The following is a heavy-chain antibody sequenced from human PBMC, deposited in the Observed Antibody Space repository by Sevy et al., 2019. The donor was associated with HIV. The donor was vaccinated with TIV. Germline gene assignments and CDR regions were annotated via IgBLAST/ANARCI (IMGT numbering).Heavy chain of an antibody. D-gene: IGHD2-2*02. CDR1: GDSINNYY. V-gene: IGHV4-59*12. CDR3: ARLRWDVVDAPGATPGCYFDS. J-gene: IGHJ4*02. Sequence: SESLSLTCSVSGDSINNYYWSWIRQPPGKGLEWIGYTSYSGTTKYSPSVKRRVDISVDSSIHQFSLKINSVTAADTAVYYCARLRWDVVDAPGATPGCYFDSWGQGILVTVSS. CDR2: TSYSGTT.